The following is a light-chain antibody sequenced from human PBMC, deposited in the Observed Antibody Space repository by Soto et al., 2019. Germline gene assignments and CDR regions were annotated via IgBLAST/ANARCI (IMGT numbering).Light chain of an antibody. Sequence: EIVLTQSPATLSLSPGERATLSCRASQSVFSYLAWYQQKPGQAPRLLIYDVSNRATGIPARFIGSGSGTDFTLTISSLEPDDFAVYYCQQRSNWPPFTFGPGTKVDLK. CDR1: QSVFSY. V-gene: IGKV3-11*01. J-gene: IGKJ3*01. CDR2: DVS. CDR3: QQRSNWPPFT.